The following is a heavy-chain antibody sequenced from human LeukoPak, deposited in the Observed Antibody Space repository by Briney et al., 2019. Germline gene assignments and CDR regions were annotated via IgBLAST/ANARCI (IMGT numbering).Heavy chain of an antibody. V-gene: IGHV3-33*01. CDR2: IWFDGSNK. Sequence: GGSLRLSCAASGFTFSSYGMHWVRQAPGKGLEWVALIWFDGSNKYYADSVKGRSTISRDNSKNTLYLQMDSLRDEDTAVYYCARDRGYSYGHCFDYWGQGTLVTVSS. CDR1: GFTFSSYG. CDR3: ARDRGYSYGHCFDY. J-gene: IGHJ4*02. D-gene: IGHD5-18*01.